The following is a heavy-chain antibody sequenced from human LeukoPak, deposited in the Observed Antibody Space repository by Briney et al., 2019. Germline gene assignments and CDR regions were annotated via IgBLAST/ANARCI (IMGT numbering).Heavy chain of an antibody. V-gene: IGHV3-66*01. CDR3: ARGYYGSGNVPAFDP. J-gene: IGHJ5*02. D-gene: IGHD3-10*01. CDR1: EFSVGSNY. Sequence: GGSLRLSCAASEFSVGSNYMTWVRQAPGKGLEWVSLIYSGGSTYYADSVKGRFTISRDNSKNTLYLQMNSLRAEDTAVYYCARGYYGSGNVPAFDPWGQGTLVTVSS. CDR2: IYSGGST.